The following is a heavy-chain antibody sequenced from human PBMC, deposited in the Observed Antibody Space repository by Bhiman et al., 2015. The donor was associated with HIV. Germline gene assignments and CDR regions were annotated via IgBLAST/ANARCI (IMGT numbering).Heavy chain of an antibody. CDR2: ISSSSNNI. D-gene: IGHD4-17*01. CDR3: AATVTTGGXCDY. J-gene: IGHJ4*02. V-gene: IGHV3-21*02. Sequence: EVQLVESGGGLVKPGGSLRLSCAASGFTFSRYRMNWVRQAPGKGLEWVSSISSSSNNIYYADSVKDRFTISRDNAKNSLYLQMTSLRAEDSAVYYCAATVTTGGXCDYWGQGTLVTVSS. CDR1: GFTFSRYR.